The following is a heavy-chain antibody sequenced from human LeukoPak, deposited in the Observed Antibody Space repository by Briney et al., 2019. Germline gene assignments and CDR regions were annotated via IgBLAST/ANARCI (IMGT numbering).Heavy chain of an antibody. Sequence: SETLSLTCAVYGGSFSGYYWSWIRQPPGKGLEWIGEINHSGSTNYNPSLKSRVTISVDTSRNQFSLKLTSLIAADTAVYYCARLVDTAPYYFDYWGQGILVTVSS. CDR1: GGSFSGYY. D-gene: IGHD5-18*01. J-gene: IGHJ4*02. V-gene: IGHV4-34*01. CDR2: INHSGST. CDR3: ARLVDTAPYYFDY.